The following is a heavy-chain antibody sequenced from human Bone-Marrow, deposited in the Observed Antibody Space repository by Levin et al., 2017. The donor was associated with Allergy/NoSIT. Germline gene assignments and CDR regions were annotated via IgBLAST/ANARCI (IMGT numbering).Heavy chain of an antibody. CDR3: ARGLRHNNWNVYYYDYGMDV. CDR2: INHSGST. D-gene: IGHD1-1*01. J-gene: IGHJ6*02. V-gene: IGHV4-34*01. CDR1: GGSFSGYY. Sequence: SETLSLTCAVYGGSFSGYYWSWIRQPPGKGLEWIGEINHSGSTNYNPSLKSRVTISVDTSKNQFSLKLSSVTAADTAVYYCARGLRHNNWNVYYYDYGMDVWGQGTTVTVSS.